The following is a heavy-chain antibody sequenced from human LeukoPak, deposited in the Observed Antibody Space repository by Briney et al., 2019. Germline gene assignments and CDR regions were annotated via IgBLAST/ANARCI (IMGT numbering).Heavy chain of an antibody. CDR1: GGSIRSSHSF. Sequence: SEALSLTCSVSGGSIRSSHSFWGWIRQPLGKGLEWIATIYENGNTYYSPSLKSRVTISVDTSNNEFSLNLNSVTAADTAMYYCARAMAAPSSYYFDHWGQGTLVTVSS. CDR2: IYENGNT. V-gene: IGHV4-39*07. D-gene: IGHD5-24*01. J-gene: IGHJ4*02. CDR3: ARAMAAPSSYYFDH.